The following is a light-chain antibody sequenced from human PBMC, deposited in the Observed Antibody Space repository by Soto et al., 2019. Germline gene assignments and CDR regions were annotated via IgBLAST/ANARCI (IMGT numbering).Light chain of an antibody. Sequence: QSALTQPRSVSGSPGQSVTISCTGTSSDVGGYNFVSWYQQYPGKAPKVMIYDVTQRPSGVPDRFSGSKSGNTASLTISGLQAEDEGDYCCCSYAGSYHVVFGGGTKVTVL. CDR3: CSYAGSYHVV. J-gene: IGLJ2*01. CDR1: SSDVGGYNF. CDR2: DVT. V-gene: IGLV2-11*01.